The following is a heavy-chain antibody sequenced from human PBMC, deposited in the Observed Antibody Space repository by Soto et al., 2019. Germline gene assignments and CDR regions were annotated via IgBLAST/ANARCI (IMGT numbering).Heavy chain of an antibody. CDR3: ARGTGDDYGGSGYYYYMDV. J-gene: IGHJ6*03. D-gene: IGHD4-17*01. Sequence: SETLSLTCTVSGGSISSGGYYWSWIRQHPGKGLEWIGYIYYSGSTYYNPSLKSRVTISVDTSKNQFSLELSSLRSEDTAVYYCARGTGDDYGGSGYYYYMDVWGKGTTVTVSS. CDR1: GGSISSGGYY. CDR2: IYYSGST. V-gene: IGHV4-31*03.